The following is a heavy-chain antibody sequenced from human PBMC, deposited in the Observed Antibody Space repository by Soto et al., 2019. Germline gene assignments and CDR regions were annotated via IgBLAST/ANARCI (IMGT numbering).Heavy chain of an antibody. D-gene: IGHD3-16*01. Sequence: QVQLQESGPGLVKPSKTLSLTCAVSGASIRSYHWSWIRQPAGKGLEWIGRMQHTGNTNYNPSLKSRVKMSVYTSKNQSSLKMTSVTAADTAVYFCAKDVSSRRWFDTWGQGILVIVSS. CDR3: AKDVSSRRWFDT. CDR1: GASIRSYH. V-gene: IGHV4-4*07. CDR2: MQHTGNT. J-gene: IGHJ5*02.